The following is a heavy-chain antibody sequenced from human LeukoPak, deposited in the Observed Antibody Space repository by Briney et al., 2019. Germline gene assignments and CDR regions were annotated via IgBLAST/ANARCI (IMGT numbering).Heavy chain of an antibody. CDR3: TRLAHYYYYYMDV. V-gene: IGHV4-39*01. Sequence: SETLSLTCNVSGGSISSRSYYWGWIRQPPGKGLEWIGTIYYSGSTYYNPSLKSRVTISVDTSKNQFSLKVSSVTAADTAVYYCTRLAHYYYYYMDVWGKGTTVTVPS. J-gene: IGHJ6*03. CDR1: GGSISSRSYY. CDR2: IYYSGST.